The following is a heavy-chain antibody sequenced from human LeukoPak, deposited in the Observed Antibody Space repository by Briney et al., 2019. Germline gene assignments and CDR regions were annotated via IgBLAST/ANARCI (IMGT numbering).Heavy chain of an antibody. Sequence: SETLSLTCAVYGGSFSGYYWSWIRQPPGKGLEWIGEINHGGSTNYNPSLKSRVTISVDTSKNQFSLKLSSVTAADTAVYYCARVGPYYDFWSGYYTRQIFDYWGQGTLVTVSS. V-gene: IGHV4-34*01. CDR1: GGSFSGYY. CDR3: ARVGPYYDFWSGYYTRQIFDY. CDR2: INHGGST. D-gene: IGHD3-3*01. J-gene: IGHJ4*02.